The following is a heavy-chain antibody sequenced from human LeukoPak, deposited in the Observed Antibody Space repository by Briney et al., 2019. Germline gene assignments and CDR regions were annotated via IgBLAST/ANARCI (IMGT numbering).Heavy chain of an antibody. D-gene: IGHD4-17*01. J-gene: IGHJ4*02. CDR1: GFTFSSYT. CDR3: AKERQTGDYFTSDY. Sequence: EGFLRLSCTASGFTFSSYTMSWVRQAPGEGLEWLSAINGRGITYYAGSVKGRFTISRDNSENTLYLQMNSLTVDDTAVYFCAKERQTGDYFTSDYWGQGTLVTVSS. CDR2: INGRGIT. V-gene: IGHV3-23*01.